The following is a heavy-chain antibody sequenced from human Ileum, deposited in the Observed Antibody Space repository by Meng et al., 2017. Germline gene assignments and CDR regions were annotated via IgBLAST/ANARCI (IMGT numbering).Heavy chain of an antibody. Sequence: GESLKISCTTSGFTFGDYAVTWVRQAPGKGLEWVGSLRSDSGATAEYAASLKDRFTISRDESKSIAYLQMDSLTTEDTAVYYCSKSRHYQGCDDWGQGTQVTVSS. CDR3: SKSRHYQGCDD. CDR2: LRSDSGATA. CDR1: GFTFGDYA. V-gene: IGHV3-49*04. J-gene: IGHJ4*02. D-gene: IGHD2-2*01.